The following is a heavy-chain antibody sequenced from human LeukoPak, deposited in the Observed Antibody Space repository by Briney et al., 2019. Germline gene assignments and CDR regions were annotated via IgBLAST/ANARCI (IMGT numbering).Heavy chain of an antibody. CDR3: TSLGATGFYAFDY. Sequence: PGGSLRLSCAASGFSFNNDWMSWVRQAPGKGLEWVGHIKSKPDGGTTECAAPVKGRFTISRDDSKNTLYLQMNSLRTEDTAVYYCTSLGATGFYAFDYWGQGTLVTVSS. V-gene: IGHV3-15*01. D-gene: IGHD2/OR15-2a*01. CDR1: GFSFNNDW. J-gene: IGHJ4*02. CDR2: IKSKPDGGTT.